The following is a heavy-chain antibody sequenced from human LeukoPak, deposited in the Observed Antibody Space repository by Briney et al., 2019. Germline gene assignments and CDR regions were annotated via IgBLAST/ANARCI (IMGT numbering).Heavy chain of an antibody. Sequence: SETLSLTCSVSGGSVSSYYWSWIRQSPGKGLEWIGYIHNSGRTNYNPSLKSRVTGFVDTSKNQVSLRLSSVTAADAAVYYCARHGTISSESYFDYWGQGALVTVSS. CDR2: IHNSGRT. D-gene: IGHD1-14*01. J-gene: IGHJ4*02. CDR1: GGSVSSYY. V-gene: IGHV4-59*08. CDR3: ARHGTISSESYFDY.